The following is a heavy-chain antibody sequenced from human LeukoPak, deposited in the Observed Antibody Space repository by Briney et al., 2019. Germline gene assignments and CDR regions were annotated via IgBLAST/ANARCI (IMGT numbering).Heavy chain of an antibody. D-gene: IGHD3-22*01. CDR1: GGSFSGYY. Sequence: SETLSLTCAVYGGSFSGYYWSWIRQPPGKGLEWIGEINHSGSTNYNPSLKSRVTISVDTSNNQFSLKLSAVTAADTAVYYCARAGGTYYYDSSGYYRLRFDYWGQGTLVTVSS. J-gene: IGHJ4*02. V-gene: IGHV4-34*01. CDR3: ARAGGTYYYDSSGYYRLRFDY. CDR2: INHSGST.